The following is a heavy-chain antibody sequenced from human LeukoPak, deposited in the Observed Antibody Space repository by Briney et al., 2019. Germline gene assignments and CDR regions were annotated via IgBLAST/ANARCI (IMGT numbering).Heavy chain of an antibody. J-gene: IGHJ5*02. CDR3: AKDFNSNSNFEHWLDP. D-gene: IGHD4-11*01. CDR2: IIGSGESA. CDR1: GFTFTSYA. Sequence: GGSLRLSCAASGFTFTSYAMNWVRQAPGQGLEWVAVIIGSGESAHYADSVKGRFTISRDNSESTLYLQMNSLRTEDTAIYYCAKDFNSNSNFEHWLDPWGQGTLVTVSS. V-gene: IGHV3-23*01.